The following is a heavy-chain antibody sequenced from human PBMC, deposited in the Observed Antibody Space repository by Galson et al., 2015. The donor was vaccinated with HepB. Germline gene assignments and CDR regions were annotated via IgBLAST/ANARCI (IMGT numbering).Heavy chain of an antibody. V-gene: IGHV3-13*05. D-gene: IGHD3-3*01. CDR2: IGTAGDP. CDR3: ARGGFLGPFGVVTHSFDY. Sequence: SLRLSCAASGFTFSSYDMHWVRQATGKGLEWVSAIGTAGDPYYPGSVKGRFTISRENAKNSLYLQMNSLRAGDTAVYYCARGGFLGPFGVVTHSFDYWGQGTLVTVSS. J-gene: IGHJ4*02. CDR1: GFTFSSYD.